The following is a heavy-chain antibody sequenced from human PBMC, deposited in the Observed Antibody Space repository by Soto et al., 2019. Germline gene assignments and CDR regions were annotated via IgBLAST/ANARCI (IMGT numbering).Heavy chain of an antibody. J-gene: IGHJ4*02. CDR2: ISYDGSNK. CDR3: AREQFGDLSDFDY. V-gene: IGHV3-30-3*01. Sequence: QVQLVESGGGVVQPGRSLRLSCAASGFTFSSYAMHWVRQAPGKGLAWVAVISYDGSNKYYADSVKGRFTISRDNSKNTLLRQMNSLRAKATAVYYCAREQFGDLSDFDYWAEINLVTVAS. CDR1: GFTFSSYA. D-gene: IGHD3-10*01.